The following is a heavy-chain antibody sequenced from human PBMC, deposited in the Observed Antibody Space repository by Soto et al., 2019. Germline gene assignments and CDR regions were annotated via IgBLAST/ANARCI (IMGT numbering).Heavy chain of an antibody. V-gene: IGHV1-18*01. CDR3: ARIWIRRLRYFDWPKERRPYYFDY. CDR2: ISAYNGNT. J-gene: IGHJ4*02. Sequence: GASVKVSCKASGYTFTSYGISWVRQAPGQGLEWMGWISAYNGNTNYAQKLQGRVTMTTDTSTSTAYMELGSLRSDDTAVYYCARIWIRRLRYFDWPKERRPYYFDYWGQGTLVTVSS. D-gene: IGHD3-9*01. CDR1: GYTFTSYG.